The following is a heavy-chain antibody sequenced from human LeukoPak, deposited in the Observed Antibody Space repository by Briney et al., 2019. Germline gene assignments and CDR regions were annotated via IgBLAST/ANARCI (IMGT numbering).Heavy chain of an antibody. CDR1: GFTFSSYS. CDR3: ARDRQDSSWGLTAFDI. CDR2: ISSSSSYI. J-gene: IGHJ3*02. V-gene: IGHV3-21*01. Sequence: AGGSLRLSCAASGFTFSSYSMNWVRQAPGKGLEWVTSISSSSSYIYYADSVKGRFTISRDNAKNSLYLQMNSLRAEDTAVYYCARDRQDSSWGLTAFDIWGQGTMVTVSS. D-gene: IGHD3-16*01.